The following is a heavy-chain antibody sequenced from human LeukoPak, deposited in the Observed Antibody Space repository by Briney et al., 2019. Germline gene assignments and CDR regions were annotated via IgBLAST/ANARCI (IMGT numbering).Heavy chain of an antibody. D-gene: IGHD5-18*01. CDR1: GYTFTGYY. Sequence: GASVKVSCKASGYTFTGYYMHWVRQAPGQGLEWMGWINPNSGGTNYAQKFQGRVTMTRDTSISTAYMELSRLRSDDTAVYYCATEYSYGHLTADYWGQGTLVTVSS. CDR2: INPNSGGT. V-gene: IGHV1-2*02. CDR3: ATEYSYGHLTADY. J-gene: IGHJ4*02.